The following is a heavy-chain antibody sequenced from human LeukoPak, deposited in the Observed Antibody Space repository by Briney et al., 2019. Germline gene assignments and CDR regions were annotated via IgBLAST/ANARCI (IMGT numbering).Heavy chain of an antibody. J-gene: IGHJ4*02. CDR2: IYHSGST. D-gene: IGHD2-2*01. Sequence: ETLSLTCAVSGGSIISSNWWCWVRQPPGRGLEWFVVIYHSGSTNYNPSLKSRVTISVDKSKSQLSLELNSVTAADTALYYWARGGYCSSTSCYVFDSWGQGTLVTVSS. CDR1: GGSIISSNW. V-gene: IGHV4-4*02. CDR3: ARGGYCSSTSCYVFDS.